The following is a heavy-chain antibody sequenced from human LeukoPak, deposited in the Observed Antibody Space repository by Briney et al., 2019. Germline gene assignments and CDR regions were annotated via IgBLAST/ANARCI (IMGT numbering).Heavy chain of an antibody. V-gene: IGHV1-2*02. CDR2: INPNSGGT. Sequence: GASVKVSCKASGYTFTGYFMHWVRQAPGQGLEWMGWINPNSGGTNFAQKFQGRVTMARDTSISTAYMELSSLRSGDTAVYYCARVVGRWLQLPGYWGQGTLVTVSS. CDR1: GYTFTGYF. D-gene: IGHD5-24*01. CDR3: ARVVGRWLQLPGY. J-gene: IGHJ4*02.